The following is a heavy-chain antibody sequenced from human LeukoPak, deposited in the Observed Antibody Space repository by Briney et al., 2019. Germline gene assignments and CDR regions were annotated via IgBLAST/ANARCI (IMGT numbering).Heavy chain of an antibody. CDR3: ARGPSTGYSSSWYRAAVGAFDI. V-gene: IGHV4-59*12. CDR1: GGSISGYY. Sequence: PSETLSLTCTVSGGSISGYYWNWIRQPPGKGLEWIGYIYYSGSTNYNPSLKSRVTISVDTSKNQFSLKLSSVTAADTAVYYCARGPSTGYSSSWYRAAVGAFDIWGQGTMVTVSS. CDR2: IYYSGST. J-gene: IGHJ3*02. D-gene: IGHD6-13*01.